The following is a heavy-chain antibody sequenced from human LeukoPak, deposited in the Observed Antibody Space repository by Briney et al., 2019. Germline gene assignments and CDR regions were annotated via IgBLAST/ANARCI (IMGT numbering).Heavy chain of an antibody. D-gene: IGHD2-2*01. V-gene: IGHV4-4*07. CDR1: GGSISSYY. CDR3: ARDKNIVVVPAAKGGSNYYYYYMDV. J-gene: IGHJ6*03. CDR2: IYTSGST. Sequence: SETLSLTCTVSGGSISSYYWSWIRQPAGKGLEWIGRIYTSGSTNYNPSPKSRVTISVDKSKNQISLKLSSVTAADTAVYYCARDKNIVVVPAAKGGSNYYYYYMDVWGKGTTVAVSS.